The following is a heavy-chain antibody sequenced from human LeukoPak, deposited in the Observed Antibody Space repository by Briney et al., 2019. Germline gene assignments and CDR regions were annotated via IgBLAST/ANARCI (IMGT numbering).Heavy chain of an antibody. V-gene: IGHV3-30*18. Sequence: GGSLRLSCAASGFTLSTYGMHWVRQAPGKGLEWVAVISYDGSVKYYADSVKGRFTISRDNSKNTLYLQMNSLRAEDTAVYYCAKGVAAAAMRPIDYWGQGTLVTVSA. J-gene: IGHJ4*02. D-gene: IGHD2-2*01. CDR1: GFTLSTYG. CDR2: ISYDGSVK. CDR3: AKGVAAAAMRPIDY.